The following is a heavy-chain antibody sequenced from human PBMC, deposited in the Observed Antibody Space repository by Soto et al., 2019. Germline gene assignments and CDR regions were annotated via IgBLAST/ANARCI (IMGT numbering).Heavy chain of an antibody. CDR1: GFTFSSYA. CDR2: ISGSGGST. Sequence: EVQLLESGGGLVQPGGSLRLSCAASGFTFSSYAMSWVRQAPGKGLEWVSAISGSGGSTYYADSVKGRFTISRDNSKNTLDLQMNSLRAEDTAVYYCAKDRSGWYGGESFDYWGQGTLVTVSS. D-gene: IGHD6-19*01. J-gene: IGHJ4*02. CDR3: AKDRSGWYGGESFDY. V-gene: IGHV3-23*01.